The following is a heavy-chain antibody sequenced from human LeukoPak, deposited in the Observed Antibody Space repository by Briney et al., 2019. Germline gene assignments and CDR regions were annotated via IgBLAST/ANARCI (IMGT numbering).Heavy chain of an antibody. J-gene: IGHJ4*02. CDR1: GFTFSSYG. Sequence: PGGSLRLSCAASGFTFSSYGMHWVRQAPGKGLEWVAVISYDGSNKYYADSVKGRFTISRDNSKNTLYLQMNSLRAEDTAVYYCARSGIAVAVPYYFDYWGQGTLVTVSS. CDR3: ARSGIAVAVPYYFDY. CDR2: ISYDGSNK. V-gene: IGHV3-30*03. D-gene: IGHD6-19*01.